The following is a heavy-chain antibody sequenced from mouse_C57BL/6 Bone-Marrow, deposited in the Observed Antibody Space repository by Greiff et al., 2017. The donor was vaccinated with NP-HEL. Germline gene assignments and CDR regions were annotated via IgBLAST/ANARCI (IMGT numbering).Heavy chain of an antibody. CDR3: TREDYYGSSPWYFDV. Sequence: EVMLVESGEGLVKPGGSLKLSCAASGFTFSSYAMSWVRQTPEKRLEWVAYISSGGDYIYYADTVKGRFTISRDTARNTLYLQMSSLKSEDTAMYYCTREDYYGSSPWYFDVWGTGTTVTVSS. J-gene: IGHJ1*03. CDR1: GFTFSSYA. D-gene: IGHD1-1*01. V-gene: IGHV5-9-1*02. CDR2: ISSGGDYI.